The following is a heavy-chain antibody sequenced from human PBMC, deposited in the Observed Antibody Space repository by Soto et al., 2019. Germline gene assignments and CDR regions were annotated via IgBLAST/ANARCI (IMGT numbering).Heavy chain of an antibody. CDR1: GGTFSSYA. Sequence: SVKVSCKASGGTFSSYAISRVRQAPGQGLEWMGGIIPIFGTANYAQKFQGRVTITADESTSTAYMELSSLRSEDTAVYYCAPSLGYSSGWQKTGXDPWGQGTLVTVSS. J-gene: IGHJ5*02. D-gene: IGHD6-19*01. CDR2: IIPIFGTA. V-gene: IGHV1-69*13. CDR3: APSLGYSSGWQKTGXDP.